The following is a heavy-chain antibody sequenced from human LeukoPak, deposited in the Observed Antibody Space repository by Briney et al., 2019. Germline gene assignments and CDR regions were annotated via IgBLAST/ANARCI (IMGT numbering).Heavy chain of an antibody. CDR2: IYYSGST. J-gene: IGHJ1*01. CDR3: ARADEYYYDSSGYLTHFQH. V-gene: IGHV4-59*01. D-gene: IGHD3-22*01. Sequence: PSETLSLTCTVSGGSISSYYWSWIRQPPGKGLEWIGYIYYSGSTNYNPSLKSRVTISVDTSKNQFSLKLSSVTAEDTAVYYCARADEYYYDSSGYLTHFQHWGQGTLVTVSS. CDR1: GGSISSYY.